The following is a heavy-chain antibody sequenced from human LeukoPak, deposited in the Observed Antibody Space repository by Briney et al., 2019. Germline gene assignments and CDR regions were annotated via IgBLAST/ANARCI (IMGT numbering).Heavy chain of an antibody. CDR2: INTNTGNP. V-gene: IGHV7-4-1*02. CDR3: ATDLKKGDSGCFDY. J-gene: IGHJ4*02. CDR1: GYTFTSSA. Sequence: ASVKVSCKVSGYTFTSSALNWVRQAPGQGLEWMGWINTNTGNPTYAQGFTGRFVFSLDTSVSTAYLHISSLEAEDTAIYYCATDLKKGDSGCFDYWGQGTLVTVSS. D-gene: IGHD6-19*01.